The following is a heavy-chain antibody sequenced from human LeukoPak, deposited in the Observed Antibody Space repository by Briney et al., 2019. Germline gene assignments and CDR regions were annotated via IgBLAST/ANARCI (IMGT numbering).Heavy chain of an antibody. CDR1: GGSIGSYY. CDR3: ARLEQYSSSFFDY. J-gene: IGHJ4*02. D-gene: IGHD6-6*01. V-gene: IGHV4-59*01. CDR2: IYYSGST. Sequence: SETLSLTCTVSGGSIGSYYWSWIRQPPGKGLEWIGYIYYSGSTNYNPSLKSRVTISVDTSKNQFSLKLSSVTAADTAVHYCARLEQYSSSFFDYWGQGTLVTVSS.